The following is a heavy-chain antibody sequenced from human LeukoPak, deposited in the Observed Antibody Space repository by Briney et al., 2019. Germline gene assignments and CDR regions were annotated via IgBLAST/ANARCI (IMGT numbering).Heavy chain of an antibody. J-gene: IGHJ4*02. CDR3: ARVPSQFGKPFDY. CDR1: GGTFSSYA. D-gene: IGHD3-10*01. CDR2: IIPIFGTA. V-gene: IGHV1-69*13. Sequence: SVKVSCKASGGTFSSYAISWVRQAPGQGLEWMGGIIPIFGTANYAQKFQGRVTITADESTSTAYMELSSLRSEDTAVYYCARVPSQFGKPFDYWGQGTLVTVSS.